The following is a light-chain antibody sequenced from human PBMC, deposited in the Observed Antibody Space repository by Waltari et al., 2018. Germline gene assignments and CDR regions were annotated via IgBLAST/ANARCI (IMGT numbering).Light chain of an antibody. V-gene: IGLV2-14*01. J-gene: IGLJ2*01. CDR3: SSYTSSSTLV. Sequence: QSALPQPASVSGSPGPSLTISCTGTSSDGGGYNYVSWYQQHPGKAPKLRIYEVSNRPSGVSNRFSGSKSGNTASLTISGLQAEDEADYYCSSYTSSSTLVFGGGTKLTVL. CDR1: SSDGGGYNY. CDR2: EVS.